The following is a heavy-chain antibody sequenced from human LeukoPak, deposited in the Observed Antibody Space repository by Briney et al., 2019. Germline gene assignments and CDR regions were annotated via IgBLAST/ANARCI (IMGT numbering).Heavy chain of an antibody. J-gene: IGHJ5*02. CDR2: ISTYNGNT. D-gene: IGHD1-26*01. CDR3: ARDTKRSRARWENLGFDP. V-gene: IGHV1-18*01. Sequence: ASVKVSCKASGYTFTSYGISWVRQAPGQGLEWMGWISTYNGNTNYAQKLQGRVTMTTDTSTSTAYMELRSLRSDDTAVYFCARDTKRSRARWENLGFDPWGQGTLVTVSS. CDR1: GYTFTSYG.